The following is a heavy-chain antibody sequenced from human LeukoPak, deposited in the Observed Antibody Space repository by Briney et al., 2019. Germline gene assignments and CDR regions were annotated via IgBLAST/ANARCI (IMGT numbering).Heavy chain of an antibody. CDR1: VGSFTTYI. CDR3: ARELGSTGSSVY. V-gene: IGHV1-69*05. Sequence: SVKVSCKASVGSFTTYIITWVRQAPGQGREWMGRIVPISGTTQYAQNFQGRVTITTDESASTAYMELNSLRPEDTAVYYCARELGSTGSSVYWGQGPLVTVSS. D-gene: IGHD1-1*01. J-gene: IGHJ4*02. CDR2: IVPISGTT.